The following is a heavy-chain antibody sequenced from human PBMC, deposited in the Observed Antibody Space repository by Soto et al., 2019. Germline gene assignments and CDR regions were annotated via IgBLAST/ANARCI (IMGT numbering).Heavy chain of an antibody. V-gene: IGHV4-30-4*01. Sequence: SETLSLTCTVSGDSIRSGNYYWSWIRQPPGKGLEWIGNIFYSGSTYYNPSLKSRLTISVDTSKNQFSLRLSSVTAADTAVYYCARLALGSGYYFGGFDPWGQGTLVTVSS. CDR2: IFYSGST. CDR1: GDSIRSGNYY. D-gene: IGHD3-22*01. CDR3: ARLALGSGYYFGGFDP. J-gene: IGHJ5*02.